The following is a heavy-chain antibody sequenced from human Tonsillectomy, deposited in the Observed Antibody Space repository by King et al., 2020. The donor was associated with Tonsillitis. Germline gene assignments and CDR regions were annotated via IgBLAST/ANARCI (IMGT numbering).Heavy chain of an antibody. Sequence: QLVQSGGGVVQPGRSLRLSCAASGFTFSSYGMHWVRQAPGKGLEWVVVISYDGSNKYYADSVKGRFTISRDNSKNTLYLQMNSLRAEDTAVYYCAKDKSLSAYYYYYYGMDVWGQGTTVTVSS. V-gene: IGHV3-30*18. CDR3: AKDKSLSAYYYYYYGMDV. J-gene: IGHJ6*02. CDR1: GFTFSSYG. CDR2: ISYDGSNK.